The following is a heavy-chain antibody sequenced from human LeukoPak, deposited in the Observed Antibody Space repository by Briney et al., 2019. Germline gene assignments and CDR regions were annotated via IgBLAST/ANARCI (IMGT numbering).Heavy chain of an antibody. CDR2: INTNTGNP. Sequence: ASVKVSCKASGYTFTSYAMNWVRQAPGQGLEWMGWINTNTGNPTYAQGFTGRFVFSLDTSVSTAYLQISSLKAEGTAVYYCARGPTGYSSSWYGERADYWGQGTLVTVSS. CDR3: ARGPTGYSSSWYGERADY. CDR1: GYTFTSYA. V-gene: IGHV7-4-1*02. J-gene: IGHJ4*02. D-gene: IGHD6-13*01.